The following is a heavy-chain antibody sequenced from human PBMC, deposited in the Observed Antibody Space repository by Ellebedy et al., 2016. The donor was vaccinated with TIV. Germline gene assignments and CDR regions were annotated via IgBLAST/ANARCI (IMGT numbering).Heavy chain of an antibody. V-gene: IGHV1-46*01. CDR3: ASVPSAGADF. Sequence: ASVKVSCKASGYTFTKYYFHWIRQAPGRGLEWMGVLDARVGSTTYVQSLQGRVTMTRDTSTRTVYMELRSLRFEDTAVYYCASVPSAGADFWGQGTLVTASS. D-gene: IGHD4-17*01. CDR1: GYTFTKYY. J-gene: IGHJ4*02. CDR2: LDARVGST.